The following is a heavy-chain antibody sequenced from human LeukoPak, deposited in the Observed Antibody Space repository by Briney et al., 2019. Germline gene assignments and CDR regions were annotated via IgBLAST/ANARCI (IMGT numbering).Heavy chain of an antibody. D-gene: IGHD4-17*01. CDR2: IYYSGST. V-gene: IGHV4-59*01. CDR3: ARHKAYGDSYLNWFAP. J-gene: IGHJ5*02. CDR1: GGSISSYY. Sequence: TSSETLSLTCTVSGGSISSYYWSWIRQPPGKGLEWIGYIYYSGSTNYNPSLKSRVTISVDTSKNQFSLKLSSVTAADTAVYYCARHKAYGDSYLNWFAPRGQGTVVTVSS.